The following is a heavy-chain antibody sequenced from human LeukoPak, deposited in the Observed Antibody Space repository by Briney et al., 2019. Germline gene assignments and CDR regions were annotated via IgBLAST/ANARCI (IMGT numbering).Heavy chain of an antibody. CDR2: IYPSDSDT. V-gene: IGHV5-51*01. CDR1: GYTFSNHW. CDR3: VRSQDSDYSPFDY. J-gene: IGHJ4*02. D-gene: IGHD4-11*01. Sequence: GESLKISCQASGYTFSNHWIGWVRLMPGRGLEWMGIIYPSDSDTRYSPSFQGQVTISTDKSITAAHLQWNSLKASDTAIYYCVRSQDSDYSPFDYWGQGTLVSVSS.